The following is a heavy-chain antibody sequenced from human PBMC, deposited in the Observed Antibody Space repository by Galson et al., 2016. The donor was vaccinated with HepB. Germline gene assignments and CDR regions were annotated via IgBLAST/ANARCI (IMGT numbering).Heavy chain of an antibody. J-gene: IGHJ4*02. Sequence: SLRLSCAASGSIFSRYAMSWVRQSPGKGLEWVSAISGSGDKTYYAASVKARFTISRDNSRNTLYLQMNSLRAEDTAIYYCAGEEHGASTIYLAYWGQGTLVGVSS. V-gene: IGHV3-23*01. CDR1: GSIFSRYA. D-gene: IGHD5-24*01. CDR2: ISGSGDKT. CDR3: AGEEHGASTIYLAY.